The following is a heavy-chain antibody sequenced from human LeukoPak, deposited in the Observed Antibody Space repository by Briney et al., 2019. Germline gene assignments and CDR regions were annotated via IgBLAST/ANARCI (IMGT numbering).Heavy chain of an antibody. Sequence: GGSLRLSCAASEFTFSAYWMHWVRQAPGKGLVWVSRIRGDGSMTNYADSVKGRFTISRDNAKNTLYLQMNSLRAEDTAVYYCARDPPNSDWGQGTLVTVSS. D-gene: IGHD4-23*01. CDR1: EFTFSAYW. J-gene: IGHJ4*02. V-gene: IGHV3-74*01. CDR2: IRGDGSMT. CDR3: ARDPPNSD.